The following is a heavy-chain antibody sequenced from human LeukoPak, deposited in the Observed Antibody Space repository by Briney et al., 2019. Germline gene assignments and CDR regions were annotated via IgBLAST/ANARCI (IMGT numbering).Heavy chain of an antibody. CDR2: ISAYSGNT. V-gene: IGHV1-18*01. D-gene: IGHD4-17*01. CDR1: GNTFNSYG. CDR3: ASGQTVMRPRGYYMDV. J-gene: IGHJ6*03. Sequence: ASVKVSCKASGNTFNSYGITWVRQVPGQGLEWMGWISAYSGNTKYAQMLQGRVTMTTDTSTSTAYMELRSLRSDDTAVYYCASGQTVMRPRGYYMDVWGKGTTVTVSS.